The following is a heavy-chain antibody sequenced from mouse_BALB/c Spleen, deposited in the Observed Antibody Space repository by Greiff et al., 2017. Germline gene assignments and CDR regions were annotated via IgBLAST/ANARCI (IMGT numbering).Heavy chain of an antibody. V-gene: IGHV5-9-4*01. CDR1: GFTFSSYA. Sequence: EVKVEESGGGLVKPGGSLKLSCAASGFTFSSYAMSWVRQSPEKRLEWVAEISSGGSYTYYPDTVTGRFTISRDNAKNTLYLEMSSLRSEDTAMYYCAREPPGDAMDYWGQGTSVTVSS. CDR3: AREPPGDAMDY. CDR2: ISSGGSYT. J-gene: IGHJ4*01.